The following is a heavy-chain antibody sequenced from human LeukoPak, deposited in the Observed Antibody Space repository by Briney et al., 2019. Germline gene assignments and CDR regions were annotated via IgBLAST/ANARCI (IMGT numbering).Heavy chain of an antibody. CDR2: IYYSGST. CDR3: ATLPPSGVPGDY. D-gene: IGHD3-10*01. CDR1: GGSISSSSYY. J-gene: IGHJ4*02. V-gene: IGHV4-39*01. Sequence: PSETLSLTCTVSGGSISSSSYYWGWIRQPPGKGLEWIGSIYYSGSTYYNPSLKSRVTISVDTSKNQFSLKLSSVTAADTAVYYCATLPPSGVPGDYWGQGTLVTVSS.